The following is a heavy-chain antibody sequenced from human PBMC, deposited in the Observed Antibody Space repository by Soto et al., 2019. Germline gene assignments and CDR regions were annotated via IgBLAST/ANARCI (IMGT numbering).Heavy chain of an antibody. CDR2: IYYSGST. CDR1: GGSISSGDYC. Sequence: QVQLQESGPGLVKPSQTLSLTCTVSGGSISSGDYCWSWIRQPPGKGLEWIGYIYYSGSTYYNPSLKRRVTISVDTSKNQFSLKQSSVTAADTAVYYCARDGPYDSSGYYSEDWFDPWGQGTLVTVSS. V-gene: IGHV4-30-4*01. J-gene: IGHJ5*02. D-gene: IGHD3-22*01. CDR3: ARDGPYDSSGYYSEDWFDP.